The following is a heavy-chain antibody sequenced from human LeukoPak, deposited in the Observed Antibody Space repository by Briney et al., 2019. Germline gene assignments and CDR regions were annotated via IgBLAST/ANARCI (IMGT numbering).Heavy chain of an antibody. CDR1: GYSFTSYW. D-gene: IGHD2-15*01. CDR2: IDPSDSYT. J-gene: IGHJ4*02. V-gene: IGHV5-10-1*01. CDR3: AVVVVAATIDY. Sequence: GQSLRISCKGSGYSFTSYWISWVRQMPGKGLEWMGRIDPSDSYTNYSPSFQGHVTISADKSISTAHLQWSSLKASDTAMYYCAVVVVAATIDYWGQGTLVTVSS.